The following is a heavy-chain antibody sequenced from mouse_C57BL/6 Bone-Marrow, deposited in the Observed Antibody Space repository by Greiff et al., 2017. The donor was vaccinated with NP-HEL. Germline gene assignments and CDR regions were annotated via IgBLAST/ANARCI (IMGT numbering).Heavy chain of an antibody. J-gene: IGHJ4*01. CDR1: GFNIKDDY. CDR3: TFYYYAMDY. CDR2: IDPENGDT. V-gene: IGHV14-4*01. Sequence: EVQGVESGAELVRPGASVKLSCTASGFNIKDDYMHWVKQRPEQGLEWIGWIDPENGDTEYASKFQGKATITADTSSNTAYLQLSSLTSEDTAVYYCTFYYYAMDYWGQGTSVTVSS.